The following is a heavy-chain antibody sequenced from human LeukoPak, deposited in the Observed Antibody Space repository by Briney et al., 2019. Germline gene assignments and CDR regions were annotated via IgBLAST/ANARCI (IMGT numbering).Heavy chain of an antibody. J-gene: IGHJ5*02. CDR2: IYYSGSI. CDR1: GGSISGSSYY. Sequence: SETLSLTCTVSGGSISGSSYYWSWIRQPPGKGLEWIGYIYYSGSINYNPSLKSRITILVDTSKNQFSLKLSSVTAADTAVYYCAGGSGTYYWFDPWGQGTLVTVSS. CDR3: AGGSGTYYWFDP. D-gene: IGHD3-10*01. V-gene: IGHV4-61*01.